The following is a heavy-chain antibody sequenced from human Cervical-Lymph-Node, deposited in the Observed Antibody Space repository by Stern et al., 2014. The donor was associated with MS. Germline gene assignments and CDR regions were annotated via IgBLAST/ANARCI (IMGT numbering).Heavy chain of an antibody. Sequence: QVQLQQSGPGLVKPSETLSLTCAVSGGSISSRYWGWIRQPPGKGLEWIGLISHSGDTKYNPSLKSRVTISLDTPKTQFSLKVTSVTAADTAVYYCARLSTAVDSWGQGTLVTVSS. CDR3: ARLSTAVDS. J-gene: IGHJ4*02. CDR1: GGSISSRY. V-gene: IGHV4-59*08. CDR2: ISHSGDT.